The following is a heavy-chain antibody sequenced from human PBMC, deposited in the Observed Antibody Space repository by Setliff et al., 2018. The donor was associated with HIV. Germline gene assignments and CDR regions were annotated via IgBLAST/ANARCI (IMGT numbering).Heavy chain of an antibody. V-gene: IGHV4-39*07. CDR1: GAVISRSTHH. CDR2: LSSNGNT. J-gene: IGHJ4*02. D-gene: IGHD2-21*01. CDR3: AAQDLDLVKYYYMDY. Sequence: TSETLSLPCSVSGAVISRSTHHWAWIRQPPGKGLEWIGALSSNGNTYFNPTLKSRVTLSIDSSKNLFSLKLNSLTAADTAVYFCAAQDLDLVKYYYMDYWGPGALVTVSS.